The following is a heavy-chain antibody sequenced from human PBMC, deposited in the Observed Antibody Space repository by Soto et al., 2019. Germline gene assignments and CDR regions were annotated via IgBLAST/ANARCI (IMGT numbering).Heavy chain of an antibody. CDR3: ARKMATSQRMAAAGPNYKFDY. Sequence: GGSLRLSCAASGFTFSSYAMHWVRQAPGKGLEWVAVISYDGSNKYYADSVKGRFTISRDNSKNTLYLQVNSLRAEDTAVYYCARKMATSQRMAAAGPNYKFDYWGQGTLVTVSS. J-gene: IGHJ4*02. D-gene: IGHD6-13*01. V-gene: IGHV3-30-3*01. CDR2: ISYDGSNK. CDR1: GFTFSSYA.